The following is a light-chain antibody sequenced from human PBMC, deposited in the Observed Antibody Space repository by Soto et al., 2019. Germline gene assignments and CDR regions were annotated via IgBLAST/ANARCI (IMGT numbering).Light chain of an antibody. CDR2: AAS. CDR1: QSISSSY. J-gene: IGKJ1*01. CDR3: QQCGSSRWT. V-gene: IGKV3-20*01. Sequence: EIVLTQSPGTLSLSPGERATLSCRASQSISSSYLAWYQQKPGQAPRLLIYAASSMATGIPDRFSGSGSGTDFTLTISRLEPEDFAVYYCQQCGSSRWTFGQGTKVEIK.